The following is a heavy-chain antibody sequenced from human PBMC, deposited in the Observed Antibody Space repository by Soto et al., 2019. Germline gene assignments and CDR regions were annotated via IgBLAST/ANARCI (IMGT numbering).Heavy chain of an antibody. V-gene: IGHV3-33*01. Sequence: QVQLAESGGGVVQPGRSLRLSCAASGFTFSSYGMHWVRQAPGKGLEWVAVIWYDGSNKYYADSVKGRFTISRDNSKNTLYLQMNSLRAEDTAVYYCARDPNPYYYDSSGYYPDYWGQVTLVTVSS. CDR3: ARDPNPYYYDSSGYYPDY. CDR1: GFTFSSYG. CDR2: IWYDGSNK. J-gene: IGHJ4*02. D-gene: IGHD3-22*01.